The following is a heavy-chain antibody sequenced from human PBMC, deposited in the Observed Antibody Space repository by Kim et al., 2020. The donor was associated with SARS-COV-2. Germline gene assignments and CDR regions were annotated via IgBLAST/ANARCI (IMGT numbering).Heavy chain of an antibody. V-gene: IGHV1-3*01. D-gene: IGHD3-22*01. CDR3: ARVYYDSSGYSNFDY. J-gene: IGHJ4*02. Sequence: QKFQGRVTITRDTSASTAYMELSRLRSEDTAVYYCARVYYDSSGYSNFDYWGQGTLVTVSS.